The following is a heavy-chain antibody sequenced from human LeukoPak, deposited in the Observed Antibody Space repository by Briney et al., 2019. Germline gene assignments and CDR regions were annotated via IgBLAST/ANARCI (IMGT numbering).Heavy chain of an antibody. J-gene: IGHJ4*02. CDR2: IYHSGST. V-gene: IGHV4-38-2*01. CDR1: GYSISSGYY. CDR3: ARTRREYQLLSFDY. Sequence: PSETLSLTCAVSGYSISSGYYWGWIRQPPGKGLEWIGSIYHSGSTYYNPSLKSRVTISVDTSKNQFSLKLSSVTAADTAEYYCARTRREYQLLSFDYWGQGTLVTVSS. D-gene: IGHD2-2*01.